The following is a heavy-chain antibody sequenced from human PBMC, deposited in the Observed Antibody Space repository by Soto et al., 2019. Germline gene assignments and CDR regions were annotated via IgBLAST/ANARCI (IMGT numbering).Heavy chain of an antibody. CDR2: ISGSGGST. Sequence: EVQLLESGGGLVQPGGSLRLSCAASGFTFSSYAMSWVRQAPGKGLEWVSAISGSGGSTYYADSVKGRFTISRDNSKNTLYLQMNSLRAEDTAVYYCAKTASGSYSLPYYFDYWGQGTLVTVSS. D-gene: IGHD1-26*01. V-gene: IGHV3-23*01. CDR1: GFTFSSYA. J-gene: IGHJ4*02. CDR3: AKTASGSYSLPYYFDY.